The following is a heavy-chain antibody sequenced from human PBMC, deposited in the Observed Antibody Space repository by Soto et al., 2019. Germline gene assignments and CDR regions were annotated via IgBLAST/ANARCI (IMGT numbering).Heavy chain of an antibody. CDR3: ARGEFAVRYCSSPSSYCAFDI. Sequence: QVQLQEWGAGLLKPSETLSLTCAVYGGSLSGNYWSWIRQTPGKGLEWIAEINHRGSTNYNPSLKSRVTISVDTSKNQFSLKLNSVTAADTAVYYCARGEFAVRYCSSPSSYCAFDIWGQGTTVTVSS. V-gene: IGHV4-34*01. CDR2: INHRGST. CDR1: GGSLSGNY. J-gene: IGHJ3*02. D-gene: IGHD2-2*01.